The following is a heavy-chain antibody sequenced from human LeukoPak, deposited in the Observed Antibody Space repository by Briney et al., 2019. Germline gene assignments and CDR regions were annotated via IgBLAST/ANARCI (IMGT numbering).Heavy chain of an antibody. D-gene: IGHD6-13*01. Sequence: GGSLRLSCAASGFTVDSNYMSWARQAPGKGLEGVSLIYTGGSTYYADSVRGRFTISRDNSKNTLYLQMNSLRPEDTAVYYCARGFGKAAANVFGGYTMDVWGQGTTVTVSS. J-gene: IGHJ6*02. CDR1: GFTVDSNY. CDR2: IYTGGST. CDR3: ARGFGKAAANVFGGYTMDV. V-gene: IGHV3-66*02.